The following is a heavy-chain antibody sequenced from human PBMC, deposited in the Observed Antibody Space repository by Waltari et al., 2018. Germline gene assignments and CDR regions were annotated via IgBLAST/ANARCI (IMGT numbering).Heavy chain of an antibody. J-gene: IGHJ4*02. CDR3: ARDTYGDYICDF. D-gene: IGHD4-17*01. CDR2: FDPEDVET. V-gene: IGHV1-24*01. Sequence: QVQLVQSGAEVKKPGASVKVSCKVSGYTLTELSMHWVRQAPGKGLEWMGGFDPEDVETSDAQKVQGRVTMTEDTSTDTAYMERSSLRSEDTAVYYCARDTYGDYICDFWGQGTLVTVSS. CDR1: GYTLTELS.